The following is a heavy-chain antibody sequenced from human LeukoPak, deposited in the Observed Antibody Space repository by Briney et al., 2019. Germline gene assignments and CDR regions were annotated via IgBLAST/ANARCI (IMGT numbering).Heavy chain of an antibody. CDR3: ARGGSIAARPIDY. Sequence: GGSLRLSCAASGFTFSSYAMHWVRQAPGKGLEYVSAICSKGGSAYYANSVKGRFTISRDNSKNTLFLQMGSLRAEDMAVYYCARGGSIAARPIDYWGQGTLVTVSS. V-gene: IGHV3-64*01. D-gene: IGHD6-6*01. J-gene: IGHJ4*02. CDR1: GFTFSSYA. CDR2: ICSKGGSA.